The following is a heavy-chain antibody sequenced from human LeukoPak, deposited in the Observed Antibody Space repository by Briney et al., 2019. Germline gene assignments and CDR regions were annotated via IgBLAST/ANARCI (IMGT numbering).Heavy chain of an antibody. CDR2: LYWNDDK. Sequence: SGPTLVNPTQTLTLTCTFSGFSLSTSGVGVGWIRQPPGKALEWLALLYWNDDKRYSPSLKSRLTISKDTSKTQVVLTMTNMDPADTATYYCARSYSDYDYFNNWFDPWGQGTLVTVSS. V-gene: IGHV2-5*01. CDR3: ARSYSDYDYFNNWFDP. J-gene: IGHJ5*02. D-gene: IGHD5-12*01. CDR1: GFSLSTSGVG.